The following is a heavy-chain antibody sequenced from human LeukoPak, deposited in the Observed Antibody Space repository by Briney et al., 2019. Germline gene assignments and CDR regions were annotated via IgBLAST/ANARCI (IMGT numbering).Heavy chain of an antibody. V-gene: IGHV4-39*07. CDR2: IYYSGST. D-gene: IGHD2-15*01. Sequence: SETLSLTCTVSGGSISSSSYYWGWIRQPPGKGLEWIGSIYYSGSTYYNPSLKSRVTISVDTSKNQFSLKLSSVTAADTAVYYCARDLKGYCSGGSCYGSYFDYWGQGTLVTVSS. CDR3: ARDLKGYCSGGSCYGSYFDY. CDR1: GGSISSSSYY. J-gene: IGHJ4*02.